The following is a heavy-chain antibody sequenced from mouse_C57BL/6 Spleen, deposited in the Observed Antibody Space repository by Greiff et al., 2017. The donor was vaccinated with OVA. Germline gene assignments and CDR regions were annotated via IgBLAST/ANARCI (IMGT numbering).Heavy chain of an antibody. J-gene: IGHJ2*01. Sequence: EVQLVESGPGLVKPSQSLSLTCSVTGYSITSGYYWNWIRQFPGNKLEWMGYISYDGSNNYNPSLKNRISITRDTSKNQFFLKLNSVTTEDTATYYCARGAVVPDYWGQGTTLTVSS. CDR3: ARGAVVPDY. CDR1: GYSITSGYY. CDR2: ISYDGSN. D-gene: IGHD1-1*01. V-gene: IGHV3-6*01.